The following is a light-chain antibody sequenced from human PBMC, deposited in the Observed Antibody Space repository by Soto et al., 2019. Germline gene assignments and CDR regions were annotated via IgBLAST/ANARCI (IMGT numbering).Light chain of an antibody. CDR1: QSVDNRY. CDR2: GIS. CDR3: QQYSILPHT. V-gene: IGKV3-20*01. Sequence: ESVLTQSPGTLSLSPGERATLSCRASQSVDNRYFAWYQQKPGQAPRLLIYGISNRATGIPDRFSGSGSGTDFTLTISRLEPEDFVVYYCQQYSILPHTFGHGTKLEVK. J-gene: IGKJ2*01.